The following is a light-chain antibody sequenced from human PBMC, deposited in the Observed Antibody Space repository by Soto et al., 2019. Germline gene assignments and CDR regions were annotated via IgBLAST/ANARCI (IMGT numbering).Light chain of an antibody. CDR1: QSVRTN. Sequence: EIVMTQSPAPLFVLAGARATLSCMASQSVRTNLASYQQKPGQPPRLLIYAASTRATGVPARFSCSGSGTEFTRAIISLQSEDFAVCFCHQYNFWPTFGQGTKVDIK. V-gene: IGKV3-15*01. CDR3: HQYNFWPT. CDR2: AAS. J-gene: IGKJ1*01.